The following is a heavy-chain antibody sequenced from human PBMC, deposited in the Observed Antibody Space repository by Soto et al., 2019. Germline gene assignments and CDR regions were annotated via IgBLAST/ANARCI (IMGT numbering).Heavy chain of an antibody. CDR1: GFIFSSYA. J-gene: IGHJ4*02. Sequence: EVQLLESGGGLVQPGRSLRLSCAASGFIFSSYAMSWVRQAPGKGLEWVSGISGSGGTTYYADSVKGRFTISRDNSKNTLYRQMNSERAEDTGVYYCRLYDDFWSGAFDFWGQGTLVTVSS. V-gene: IGHV3-23*01. CDR3: RLYDDFWSGAFDF. CDR2: ISGSGGTT. D-gene: IGHD3-3*01.